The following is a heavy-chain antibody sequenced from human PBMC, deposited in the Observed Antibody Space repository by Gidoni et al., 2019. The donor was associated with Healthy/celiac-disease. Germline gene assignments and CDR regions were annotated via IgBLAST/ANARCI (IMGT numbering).Heavy chain of an antibody. CDR2: IYSGGST. V-gene: IGHV3-66*02. J-gene: IGHJ4*02. D-gene: IGHD4-17*01. CDR1: GFPVSSNY. CDR3: ARAPRDYGDYVYYFDY. Sequence: EVQLVESGGGLVQPGGSLRLSCAASGFPVSSNYMSWVRQAPGKGLEWVSVIYSGGSTYYADSVKGRFTISRDNSKNTLYLQMNSLRAEDTAVYYCARAPRDYGDYVYYFDYWGQGTLVTVSS.